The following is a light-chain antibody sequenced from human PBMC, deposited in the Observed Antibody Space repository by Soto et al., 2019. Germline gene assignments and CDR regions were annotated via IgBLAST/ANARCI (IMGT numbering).Light chain of an antibody. CDR1: QSVLYSSNNKNY. J-gene: IGKJ1*01. CDR3: QQYYSIPWT. V-gene: IGKV4-1*01. CDR2: WAS. Sequence: DIVMTQSPDSLAVSLGERATINCKSSQSVLYSSNNKNYLAWYQQKPGQPPKLLIYWASTWESGVPDRFSGSGSGKDFTLTISSLQAEDVAVYYCQQYYSIPWTFGQGTKVEIK.